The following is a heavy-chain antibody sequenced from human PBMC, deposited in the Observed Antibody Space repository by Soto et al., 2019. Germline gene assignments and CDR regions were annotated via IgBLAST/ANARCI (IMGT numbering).Heavy chain of an antibody. D-gene: IGHD7-27*01. V-gene: IGHV3-23*01. CDR1: GFILNNYA. CDR2: IGGTDGDSHGVP. CDR3: VKRGRNWGAFDF. J-gene: IGHJ3*01. Sequence: VQLLESGGDLVQPGGSLRLSCVASGFILNNYAMSWVRQAPGKGLEWVSTIGGTDGDSHGVPWYEDSVKGRFTISRDSSANTLFLHMDNLRAEDSALYYCVKRGRNWGAFDFWGQGTTAVVSS.